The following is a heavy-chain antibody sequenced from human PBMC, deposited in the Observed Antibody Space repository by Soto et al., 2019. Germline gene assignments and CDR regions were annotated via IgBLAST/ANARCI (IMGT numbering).Heavy chain of an antibody. D-gene: IGHD5-12*01. CDR3: TTAHPRGPDY. J-gene: IGHJ4*02. CDR1: GFTFSNAW. V-gene: IGHV3-15*01. Sequence: EVQLVESGGGLVKPGESLRLSCAASGFTFSNAWMNWVRQAPGKGLEWVGQIRSKTDGGTIFYPAPVKGRFIISRDDSTNTLYLQMNSLNTDDTAVSYCTTAHPRGPDYWGQGTLVTVSS. CDR2: IRSKTDGGTI.